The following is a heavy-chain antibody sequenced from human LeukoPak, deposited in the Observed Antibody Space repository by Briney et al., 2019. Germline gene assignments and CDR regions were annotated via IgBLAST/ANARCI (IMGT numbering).Heavy chain of an antibody. V-gene: IGHV1-69*04. Sequence: SVKVSCKASGGTFSSYAISWVRQAPGQGLEWMGRIIPILGIANYAQKFQGRVTITADKSTSTAYMELSSLRSEDTAVYYCARGAPKGGAFDIWGQGTMVTVSS. J-gene: IGHJ3*02. CDR1: GGTFSSYA. D-gene: IGHD3-16*01. CDR2: IIPILGIA. CDR3: ARGAPKGGAFDI.